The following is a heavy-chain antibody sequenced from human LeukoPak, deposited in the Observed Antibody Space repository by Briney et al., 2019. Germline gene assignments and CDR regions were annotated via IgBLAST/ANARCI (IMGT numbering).Heavy chain of an antibody. CDR2: ISGSGGST. J-gene: IGHJ4*02. CDR3: AKDKVVRGVRPPHFDY. Sequence: GGSLGLSCAASGFTFSSYAMSWVRQAPGKGLEWVSAISGSGGSTYYADSVKGRFTISRDNSKNTLYLQMNSLRAEDTAVYYCAKDKVVRGVRPPHFDYWGQGTLVTVSS. D-gene: IGHD3-10*01. V-gene: IGHV3-23*01. CDR1: GFTFSSYA.